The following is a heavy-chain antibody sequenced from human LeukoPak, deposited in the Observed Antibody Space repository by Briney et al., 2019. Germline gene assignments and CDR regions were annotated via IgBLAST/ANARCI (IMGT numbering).Heavy chain of an antibody. J-gene: IGHJ3*01. V-gene: IGHV3-48*02. CDR3: AREDDSWGPNNLDL. Sequence: GGSLRLSCAASAFTFSDYSINCVRQAPGKGLEWISYIDTSSSTMYYADSVMGRFTISRDNAKESLYLQMNSLRDEDTAVYYCAREDDSWGPNNLDLWGQGTMVTVSS. D-gene: IGHD7-27*01. CDR2: IDTSSSTM. CDR1: AFTFSDYS.